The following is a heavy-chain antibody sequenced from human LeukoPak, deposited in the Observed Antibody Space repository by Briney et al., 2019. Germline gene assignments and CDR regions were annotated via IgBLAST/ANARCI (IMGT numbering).Heavy chain of an antibody. CDR3: AGGDRNGWYFDY. J-gene: IGHJ4*02. Sequence: PGGSLRLSCAASGFRCDDHGMSWVRPVPGKGLAWVSGINWNGASTGYGDSVKGRFTISRDNAKNSLYLQMNRLRAEDTALYYCAGGDRNGWYFDYWGQGILVTVSS. V-gene: IGHV3-20*04. CDR1: GFRCDDHG. D-gene: IGHD6-19*01. CDR2: INWNGAST.